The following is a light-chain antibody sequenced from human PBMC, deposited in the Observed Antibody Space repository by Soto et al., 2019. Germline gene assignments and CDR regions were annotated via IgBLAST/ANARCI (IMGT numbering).Light chain of an antibody. CDR1: SGHNSYA. CDR3: ESLCSGLHLV. Sequence: QSVLTQSPSASASPGASVNLTCTLSSGHNSYAIAWHQQQPEKGPRYLMKLNSDGSHSTGDVIPDRFSGSNSGADRYHTISVLQSEDEADSYCESLCSGLHLVFGGGPKLTVL. J-gene: IGLJ2*01. V-gene: IGLV4-69*01. CDR2: LNSDGSH.